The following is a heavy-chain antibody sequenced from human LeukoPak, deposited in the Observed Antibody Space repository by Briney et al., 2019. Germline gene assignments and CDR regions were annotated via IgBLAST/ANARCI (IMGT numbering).Heavy chain of an antibody. V-gene: IGHV3-74*01. Sequence: GGSLRLSCAASGFTFSGYWMHWVRQAPGKGLVWVSVINGDGSRTIYADSVRGRFTISRDNAKNTLYLQMASLTAEDTAVYYCSRGNYFDYWGQGALVTVSS. CDR2: INGDGSRT. CDR1: GFTFSGYW. J-gene: IGHJ4*02. CDR3: SRGNYFDY.